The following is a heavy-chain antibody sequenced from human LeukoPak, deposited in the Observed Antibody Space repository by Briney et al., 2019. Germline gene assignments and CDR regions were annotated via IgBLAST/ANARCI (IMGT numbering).Heavy chain of an antibody. CDR2: VNLQGST. Sequence: SETLSLTCGVSGGSITNTNYWTWVRQPPGKGLEWIGEVNLQGSTNYNPSLMGRVAVAVDTSENHISLQLTSVTAADTAVYYCAREGGPYRPLDCSGQGTLVTVSS. CDR3: AREGGPYRPLDC. V-gene: IGHV4-4*02. J-gene: IGHJ4*02. CDR1: GGSITNTNY.